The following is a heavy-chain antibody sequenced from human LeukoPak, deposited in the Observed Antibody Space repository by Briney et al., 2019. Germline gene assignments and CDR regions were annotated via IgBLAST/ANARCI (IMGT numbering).Heavy chain of an antibody. CDR3: AKEPGPYDIFT. D-gene: IGHD3-9*01. CDR1: GFTFSNAW. V-gene: IGHV3-15*01. Sequence: PGGSLRLSCAASGFTFSNAWMSWVRQAPGKGLEWVGRIKSKPEGGTIDYAAPVKGRFTISRDDSKNTLYLQMNSLRAEDTAVYYCAKEPGPYDIFTWGQGTLVTVSS. CDR2: IKSKPEGGTI. J-gene: IGHJ5*02.